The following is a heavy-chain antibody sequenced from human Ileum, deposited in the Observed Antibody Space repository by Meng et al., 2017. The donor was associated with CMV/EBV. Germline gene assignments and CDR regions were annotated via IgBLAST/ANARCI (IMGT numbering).Heavy chain of an antibody. CDR1: GTTFSSYW. V-gene: IGHV3-74*01. D-gene: IGHD1-1*01. J-gene: IGHJ4*01. CDR2: INSDGSST. CDR3: ATAGQYRLDD. Sequence: VERVESGGGLVQPGGSLRPSGAASGTTFSSYWMNWVRQAPGKGLVWVARINSDGSSTSYADFVKGRLTISRDNAKNTLYLQMNSLRAEDTAVYYCATAGQYRLDDWGHGTLVTVSS.